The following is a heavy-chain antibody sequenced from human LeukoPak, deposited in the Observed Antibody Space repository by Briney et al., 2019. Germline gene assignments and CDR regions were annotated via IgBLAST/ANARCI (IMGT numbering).Heavy chain of an antibody. CDR1: GGSISSYY. V-gene: IGHV4-59*01. D-gene: IGHD3-10*01. CDR3: ARGFSGSRITPFDY. J-gene: IGHJ4*02. Sequence: SETLSLTCTVSGGSISSYYWSWIRQPPGKGLEWIGYIYYSGSTNYNPSLKSRVTISVDTSKNQFSLKLSSVTAADTAVYYCARGFSGSRITPFDYWGQGTLVTVSS. CDR2: IYYSGST.